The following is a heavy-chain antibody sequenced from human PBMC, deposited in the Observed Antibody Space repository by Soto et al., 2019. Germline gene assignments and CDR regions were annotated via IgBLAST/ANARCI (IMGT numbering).Heavy chain of an antibody. J-gene: IGHJ3*02. D-gene: IGHD1-26*01. CDR3: ARDLYSGIYSAFDI. Sequence: SETLSLTCTVSGDSISSGGYYWSWIRQHPGKGLEWIGYIYYSGSSYYNPSLKSRLTMSVDTSKNQFSLKLISVTAADTAVYYCARDLYSGIYSAFDIWGQGITVTFS. CDR2: IYYSGSS. V-gene: IGHV4-31*03. CDR1: GDSISSGGYY.